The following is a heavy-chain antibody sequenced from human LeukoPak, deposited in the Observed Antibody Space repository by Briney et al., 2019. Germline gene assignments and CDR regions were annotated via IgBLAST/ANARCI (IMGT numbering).Heavy chain of an antibody. CDR3: AREGQDIVVVPAAIGGVDYYYYYMDV. CDR1: GGSISSSSYY. J-gene: IGHJ6*03. Sequence: SETLSLTCTVSGGSISSSSYYWGWIRQPPGKGLEWIGSIYYSGSTNYNPSLKSRVTISVDTSKNQFSLKLSSVTAAGTAVYYCAREGQDIVVVPAAIGGVDYYYYYMDVWGKGTTVTVSS. CDR2: IYYSGST. V-gene: IGHV4-39*07. D-gene: IGHD2-2*02.